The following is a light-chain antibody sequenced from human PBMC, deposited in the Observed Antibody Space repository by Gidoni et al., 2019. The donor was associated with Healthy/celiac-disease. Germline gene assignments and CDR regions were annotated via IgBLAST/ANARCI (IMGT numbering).Light chain of an antibody. J-gene: IGKJ1*01. CDR3: QQYNNWPPGKT. Sequence: DIVMTQSPATLSVSPGERATLSCRASQSVSSNLAWYQQKPGQAPRLLIYGASTRATGIPARFSGSGSGTEFTLTISSLQSEDFAVYYCQQYNNWPPGKTFXQXTKVEIK. CDR2: GAS. V-gene: IGKV3-15*01. CDR1: QSVSSN.